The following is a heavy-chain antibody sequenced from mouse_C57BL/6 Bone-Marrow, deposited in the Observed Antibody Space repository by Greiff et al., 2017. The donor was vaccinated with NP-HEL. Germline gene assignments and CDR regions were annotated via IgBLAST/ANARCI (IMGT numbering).Heavy chain of an antibody. CDR1: GFSFNTYA. Sequence: EVKLMESGGGLVQPKGSLKLSCAASGFSFNTYAMNWVRQAPGKGLEWVARIRSKSNNYATYYADSVKDRFTISRDDSESMLYLQMNNLKTEDTAMYYCVRRPALGAMDYWGQGTSVTVSS. CDR2: IRSKSNNYAT. J-gene: IGHJ4*01. CDR3: VRRPALGAMDY. V-gene: IGHV10-1*01.